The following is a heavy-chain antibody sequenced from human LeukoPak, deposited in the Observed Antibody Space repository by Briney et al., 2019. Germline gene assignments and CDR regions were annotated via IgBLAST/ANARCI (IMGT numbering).Heavy chain of an antibody. CDR1: GFTSNTYW. CDR2: IKQDGSEK. CDR3: ARAGYTYATFYY. Sequence: PGGSLRLSCAASGFTSNTYWMTWVRQAPGKGLEWVASIKQDGSEKYYVDSVKGRFTISRDNARNSLCLQMNSLRAEDTTMYYCARAGYTYATFYYWGQGTLVTVSS. V-gene: IGHV3-7*01. D-gene: IGHD5-18*01. J-gene: IGHJ4*02.